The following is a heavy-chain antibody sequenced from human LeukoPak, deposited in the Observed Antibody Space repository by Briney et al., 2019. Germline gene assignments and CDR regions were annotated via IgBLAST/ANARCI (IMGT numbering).Heavy chain of an antibody. Sequence: KPSETLSLTCTVSGGSISSGSYYWSWIRQPAGKGLEWIGRIYTSGSTNYNPSLKSRVTISVDTSKNQFSLKLSSVTAADTAVYYCARHQGSGRKHYYGMDVWGQGTTLTVSS. J-gene: IGHJ6*02. D-gene: IGHD1-26*01. CDR2: IYTSGST. CDR3: ARHQGSGRKHYYGMDV. CDR1: GGSISSGSYY. V-gene: IGHV4-61*02.